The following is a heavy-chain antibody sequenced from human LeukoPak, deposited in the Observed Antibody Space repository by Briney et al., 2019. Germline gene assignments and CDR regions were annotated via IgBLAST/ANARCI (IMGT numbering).Heavy chain of an antibody. Sequence: SGTLSLTCAVSGGSISSSNWWSWVRQPPGKGLEWIGETYHSGSTNYNPSLKSRVTISVGKSRKHFSLKLNSVTAADTAVYYCARGGSSNWTPFDYWGQGTLVTFSS. J-gene: IGHJ4*02. D-gene: IGHD6-13*01. CDR3: ARGGSSNWTPFDY. CDR2: TYHSGST. V-gene: IGHV4-4*02. CDR1: GGSISSSNW.